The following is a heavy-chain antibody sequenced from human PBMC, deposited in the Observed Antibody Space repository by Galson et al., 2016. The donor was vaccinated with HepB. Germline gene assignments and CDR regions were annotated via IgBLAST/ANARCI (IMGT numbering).Heavy chain of an antibody. Sequence: CAIPGDSVSSNSAAWNWIRQSPSRGLEWLGRTYYRSKWYNEYAVSVKSRITINPDTSKNQFSLQLNSVTPEDTAVYYCTRLVAANGYYGMDVWGQGTTVIVSS. D-gene: IGHD2-15*01. CDR1: GDSVSSNSAA. CDR3: TRLVAANGYYGMDV. CDR2: TYYRSKWYN. V-gene: IGHV6-1*01. J-gene: IGHJ6*02.